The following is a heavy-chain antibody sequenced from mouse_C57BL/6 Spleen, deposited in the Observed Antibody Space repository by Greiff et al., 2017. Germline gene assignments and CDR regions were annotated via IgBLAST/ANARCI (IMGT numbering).Heavy chain of an antibody. CDR1: GYTFTSYW. J-gene: IGHJ2*01. CDR3: ARSHYYYGSSSGDY. Sequence: QVQLQQPGAELVKPGASVKMSCKASGYTFTSYWITWVKQRPGQGLEWIGDIYPGSGSTNYNEKFKSKATLTVDTSSSTAYMQLSSLTSEDSAVYYCARSHYYYGSSSGDYWGQGTTLTVSS. V-gene: IGHV1-55*01. D-gene: IGHD1-1*01. CDR2: IYPGSGST.